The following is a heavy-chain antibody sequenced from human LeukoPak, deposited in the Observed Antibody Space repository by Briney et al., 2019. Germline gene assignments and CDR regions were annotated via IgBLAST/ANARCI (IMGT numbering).Heavy chain of an antibody. Sequence: PGGSLRLSCAASGFTFSSYAMNWVRQAPGKGLEWVSAISGSGTNTYYAYPVKGRFTISRDNSKNTLYLQLNSLRAEDTAIYYCAKGYNSSRSFYFDYWGQGTLVTVSS. J-gene: IGHJ4*02. CDR3: AKGYNSSRSFYFDY. V-gene: IGHV3-23*01. CDR1: GFTFSSYA. CDR2: ISGSGTNT. D-gene: IGHD6-6*01.